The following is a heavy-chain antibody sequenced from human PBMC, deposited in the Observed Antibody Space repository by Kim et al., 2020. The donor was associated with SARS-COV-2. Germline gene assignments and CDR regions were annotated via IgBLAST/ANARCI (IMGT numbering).Heavy chain of an antibody. CDR2: K. Sequence: KSDLDSVKGRFTTSRDNAQNSVSLQMNTLRAEDTAVYYCARYSIGSRSFDYWGQGVLVIVSS. CDR3: ARYSIGSRSFDY. J-gene: IGHJ4*02. V-gene: IGHV3-7*04. D-gene: IGHD2-21*01.